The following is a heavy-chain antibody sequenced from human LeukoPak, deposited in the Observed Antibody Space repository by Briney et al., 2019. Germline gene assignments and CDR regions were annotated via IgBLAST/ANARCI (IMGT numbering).Heavy chain of an antibody. Sequence: PSETLSLTCTVSGGSISSYYWSWIRQPPGKGLEWIGYIYYSGSTNYNPSLKSRVTISVDTSKNQFSLKLSSVTAADTAVYYCARDRRTNCSSTSCSTYYFDYWGQGTLVTVSS. J-gene: IGHJ4*02. CDR3: ARDRRTNCSSTSCSTYYFDY. CDR2: IYYSGST. CDR1: GGSISSYY. D-gene: IGHD2-2*01. V-gene: IGHV4-59*01.